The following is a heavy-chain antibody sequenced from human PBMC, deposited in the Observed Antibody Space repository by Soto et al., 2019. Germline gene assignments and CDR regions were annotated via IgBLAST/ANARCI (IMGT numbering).Heavy chain of an antibody. Sequence: EVQLLESGGGLVQPGGSLRLSCAASGFTFSSYAMNWVRQAPGKGLEWVSAISGSGDSTYYADSVKGRFTISRDNSKNTLYLQMNSLRAEDTAVYYCARRNSGWYFDLWGRSTLVTVSS. J-gene: IGHJ2*01. CDR2: ISGSGDST. CDR3: ARRNSGWYFDL. V-gene: IGHV3-23*01. D-gene: IGHD4-4*01. CDR1: GFTFSSYA.